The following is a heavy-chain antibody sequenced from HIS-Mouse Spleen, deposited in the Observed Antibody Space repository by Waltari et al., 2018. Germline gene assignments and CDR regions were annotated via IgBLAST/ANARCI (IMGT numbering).Heavy chain of an antibody. CDR1: GFTVSSNY. CDR3: ARDTVIAARSYGMDV. D-gene: IGHD6-6*01. Sequence: EVQLVESGGGLIQPGGSLRLSCAASGFTVSSNYMSWVRQAHGKGLEEGSVIYGGGSTYYADSVKGRFTISRDNSKNTLYLQMNSLRAEDTAVYYCARDTVIAARSYGMDVWGQGTTVTVSS. V-gene: IGHV3-53*01. CDR2: IYGGGST. J-gene: IGHJ6*02.